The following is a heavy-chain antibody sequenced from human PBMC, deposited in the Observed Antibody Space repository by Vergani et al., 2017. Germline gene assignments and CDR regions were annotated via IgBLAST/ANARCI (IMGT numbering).Heavy chain of an antibody. D-gene: IGHD3-10*01. V-gene: IGHV4-31*03. CDR3: ARMGGYDEGDAFRFGYFDS. CDR1: GDSISSGVYY. J-gene: IGHJ4*02. Sequence: QVQLQESGPGLVKPSQTLSLTCSVSGDSISSGVYYWNWIRQHPGKGLEWIGYFYSTGSTHHNPSLRRRINMSVDTSKNQFSLKLNSVTAADTAMYYCARMGGYDEGDAFRFGYFDSWGPGILVTVSS. CDR2: FYSTGST.